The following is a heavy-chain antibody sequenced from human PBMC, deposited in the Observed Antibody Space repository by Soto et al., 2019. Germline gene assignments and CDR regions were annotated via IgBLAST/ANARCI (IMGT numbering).Heavy chain of an antibody. CDR1: GFTFSSYG. Sequence: QVQLVESGGGVVQPGRSLRLSCAASGFTFSSYGMHWVRQAPGKGLEWVAVISYDGSNKYYADSVKGRFTISRDNSKNTLYLQMNSLRAEDTAVYYGANEDPVTAIRRYGNWFDPWGQGTLVTVSS. CDR2: ISYDGSNK. J-gene: IGHJ5*02. D-gene: IGHD4-17*01. V-gene: IGHV3-30*18. CDR3: ANEDPVTAIRRYGNWFDP.